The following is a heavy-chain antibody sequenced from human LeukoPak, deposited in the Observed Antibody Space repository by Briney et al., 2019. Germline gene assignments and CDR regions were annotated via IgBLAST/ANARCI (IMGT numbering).Heavy chain of an antibody. CDR1: GYTFTSYA. Sequence: ASVKVSCKASGYTFTSYAMHWVRQTPGQGLEWLGWINTNTGNPTYAQGFTGRFVFSLDTSVSTTYLQISSLKAEDTAVYYCARGRISSAYDAFNIWGQGTMVTVS. J-gene: IGHJ3*02. CDR2: INTNTGNP. V-gene: IGHV7-4-1*02. D-gene: IGHD6-25*01. CDR3: ARGRISSAYDAFNI.